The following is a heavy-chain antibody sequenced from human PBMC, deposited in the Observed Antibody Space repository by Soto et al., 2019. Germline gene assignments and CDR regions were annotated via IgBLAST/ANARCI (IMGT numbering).Heavy chain of an antibody. D-gene: IGHD2-2*01. V-gene: IGHV5-10-1*01. CDR3: ASSPRGYCSSTSCRELGNYYGMDV. CDR2: IDPSDSYT. CDR1: GYSFTSYW. Sequence: LKISCKGSGYSFTSYWISWVRQMPGKGLEWMGRIDPSDSYTNYSPSFQGHVTISADKSISTAYLQWSSLKASDTAMYYCASSPRGYCSSTSCRELGNYYGMDVWRQGTTVTVSS. J-gene: IGHJ6*02.